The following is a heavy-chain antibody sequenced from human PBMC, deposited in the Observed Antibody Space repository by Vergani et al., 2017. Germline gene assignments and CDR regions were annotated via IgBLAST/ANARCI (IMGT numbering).Heavy chain of an antibody. Sequence: QVQLQESGPGLVKPSETLSLTCTVSGGSISSYYWSWIRQPPGKGLEWIGYIYYSGSTNYNPSLKSRVTISVDTSKNQFSLKLSSVTAADTAVYYCARHSCSGGSCYSEYYYYYGMDVWGQGTTVTVSS. J-gene: IGHJ6*02. V-gene: IGHV4-59*01. CDR3: ARHSCSGGSCYSEYYYYYGMDV. CDR2: IYYSGST. CDR1: GGSISSYY. D-gene: IGHD2-15*01.